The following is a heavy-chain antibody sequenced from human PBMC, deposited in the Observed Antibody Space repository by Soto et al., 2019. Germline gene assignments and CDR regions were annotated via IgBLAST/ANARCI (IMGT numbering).Heavy chain of an antibody. Sequence: GGSLRLSCAASGFTVSSNYMSWVHQAPGKGLEWVSVIYSGGSTYYADSVKGRFTISRHNSKNTLYLQMNSLRAEDTAVYYCAILSFGDPDTFDYWGQGTLVTVSS. CDR1: GFTVSSNY. J-gene: IGHJ4*02. D-gene: IGHD3-10*01. CDR2: IYSGGST. CDR3: AILSFGDPDTFDY. V-gene: IGHV3-53*04.